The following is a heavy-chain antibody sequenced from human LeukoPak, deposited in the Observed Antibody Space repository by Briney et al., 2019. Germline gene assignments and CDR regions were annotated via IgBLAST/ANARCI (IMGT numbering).Heavy chain of an antibody. CDR2: IYSSGST. Sequence: SETLSLTCTVSGGSISSQYWNWIRQPAGKGLEWIGRIYSSGSTIYNPSLKSRVTTSVDTSKNQFSLELSSVTAADTAVYYCARHGGYSSPYLHWGQGTLVTVSS. V-gene: IGHV4-4*07. J-gene: IGHJ1*01. CDR1: GGSISSQY. D-gene: IGHD6-13*01. CDR3: ARHGGYSSPYLH.